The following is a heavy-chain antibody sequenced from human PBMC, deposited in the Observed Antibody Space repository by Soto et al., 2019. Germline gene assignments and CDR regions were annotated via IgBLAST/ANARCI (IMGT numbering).Heavy chain of an antibody. CDR1: GGSISSGDYY. J-gene: IGHJ6*02. D-gene: IGHD2-15*01. V-gene: IGHV4-30-4*01. Sequence: SETRSLTCSVSGGSISSGDYYWSWSRQPPGRGREWIGYIYYSGSTYYNPSLKSRVTISVDTSKNQFSLKLSSVTAADTAVYYCARDPGGGYCSGSEACMDVWGQGTTVTVSS. CDR2: IYYSGST. CDR3: ARDPGGGYCSGSEACMDV.